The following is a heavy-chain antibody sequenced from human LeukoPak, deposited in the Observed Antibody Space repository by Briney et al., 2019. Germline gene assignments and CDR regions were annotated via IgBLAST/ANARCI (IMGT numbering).Heavy chain of an antibody. D-gene: IGHD3-10*01. V-gene: IGHV3-21*01. CDR2: ISSSSSYI. CDR1: GFSLSSYN. J-gene: IGHJ4*02. Sequence: PGGSLRLFCAASGFSLSSYNMNWVRQAPGKGLEWVSSISSSSSYIYYTDSVKGRFTISRDNAQNSLYLQMDSLRDEDTAVYYCVRDYGSGSYYSFDYWGQGSLVTVSS. CDR3: VRDYGSGSYYSFDY.